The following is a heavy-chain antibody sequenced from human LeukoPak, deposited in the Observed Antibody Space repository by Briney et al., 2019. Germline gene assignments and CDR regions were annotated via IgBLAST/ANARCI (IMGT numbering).Heavy chain of an antibody. CDR2: TSDDGTNK. CDR3: AKDPYDYVWGSYADY. Sequence: PGGSLRLSCAASGFTFSSYGMHWVRQAPGKGLEWVSLTSDDGTNKDYTDSVKGRFTISRDNSKNTLYLQMNSLRAEDTAVYYCAKDPYDYVWGSYADYWGQGTLVTVSS. D-gene: IGHD3-16*01. CDR1: GFTFSSYG. V-gene: IGHV3-30*18. J-gene: IGHJ4*02.